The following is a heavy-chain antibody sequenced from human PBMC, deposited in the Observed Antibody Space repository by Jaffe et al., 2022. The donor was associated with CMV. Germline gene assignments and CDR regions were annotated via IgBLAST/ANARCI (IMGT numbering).Heavy chain of an antibody. D-gene: IGHD3-22*01. J-gene: IGHJ3*02. CDR3: ARDSGTYDSSGYSAFDI. Sequence: QVQLVESGGGVVQPGRSLRLSCAASGFTFSSYGMHWVRQAPGKGLEWVAVIWYDGSNKYYADSVKGRFTISRDNSKNTLYLQMNSLRAEDTAVYYCARDSGTYDSSGYSAFDIWGQGTMVTVSS. CDR2: IWYDGSNK. CDR1: GFTFSSYG. V-gene: IGHV3-33*08.